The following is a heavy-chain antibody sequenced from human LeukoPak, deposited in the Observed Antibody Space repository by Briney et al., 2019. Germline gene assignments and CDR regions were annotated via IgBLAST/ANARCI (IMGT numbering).Heavy chain of an antibody. CDR3: ARHHATSGHTFDY. V-gene: IGHV4-39*01. CDR1: GGSISSSSYY. J-gene: IGHJ4*02. D-gene: IGHD6-19*01. Sequence: SETLSLTCTVSGGSISSSSYYWGWIRQPPGKGLEWIGSIYYSGNTYYNPSLKSRVTISVDTSKNQFSLKLSSETAADTAVYYCARHHATSGHTFDYWGQGTLVTVSS. CDR2: IYYSGNT.